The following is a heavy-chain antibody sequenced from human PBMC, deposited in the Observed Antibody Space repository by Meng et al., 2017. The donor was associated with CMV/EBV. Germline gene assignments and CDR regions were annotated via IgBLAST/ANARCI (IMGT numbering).Heavy chain of an antibody. CDR1: GGSMDNVNYY. J-gene: IGHJ5*02. V-gene: IGHV4-39*01. Sequence: PGGSLRLSCTVSGGSMDNVNYYWGWIRQPPGKGLEWIGNVYYNGNTYYNSSLKSRVSISADTSKNQFFLKLSSVTAADTAVYYCARPWSNYNWFDPWGQGTLVTVSS. CDR3: ARPWSNYNWFDP. CDR2: VYYNGNT. D-gene: IGHD4-11*01.